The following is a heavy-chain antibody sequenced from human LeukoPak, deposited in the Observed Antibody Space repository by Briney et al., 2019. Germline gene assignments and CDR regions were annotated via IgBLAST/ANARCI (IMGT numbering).Heavy chain of an antibody. CDR2: IDPDGITT. V-gene: IGHV3-74*01. J-gene: IGHJ4*02. CDR3: AGGSPFDY. CDR1: GFTLSNYW. D-gene: IGHD2-15*01. Sequence: PGGSLRLSCAASGFTLSNYWMHWVRQAPGEGLVWVSRIDPDGITTNYADSVKGRFTTSRDNAKNTLYLQMNSLRAEDTAVYYCAGGSPFDYWGQGTLVTVSS.